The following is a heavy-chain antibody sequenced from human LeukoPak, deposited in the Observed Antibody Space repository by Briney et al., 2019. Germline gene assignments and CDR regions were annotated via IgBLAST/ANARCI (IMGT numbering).Heavy chain of an antibody. V-gene: IGHV1-24*01. CDR3: ARPYCSGGDCLRYFDL. CDR2: FDPEDGET. CDR1: GYTLTELS. D-gene: IGHD2-15*01. Sequence: EASVKVSCKVSGYTLTELSMHWVRQAPGKGLEWMGGFDPEDGETIYAQKFQGRVTMTEDTSTDTAYMELSSLRSEDTAVYYCARPYCSGGDCLRYFDLWGRGTLITVSS. J-gene: IGHJ2*01.